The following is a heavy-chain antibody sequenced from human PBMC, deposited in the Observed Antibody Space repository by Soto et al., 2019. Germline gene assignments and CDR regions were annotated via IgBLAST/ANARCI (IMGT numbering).Heavy chain of an antibody. CDR3: VRDMQLLRLDS. V-gene: IGHV3-74*03. CDR2: INTDGSVA. CDR1: GLTFRSYW. Sequence: EVQLVESGGGLVQPGESLRLSCADSGLTFRSYWMHWVRQAPGKGLVWVSRINTDGSVAMYVDSVKGRFTISRDNAKNTLYLHMNSLRAEDTAVYYCVRDMQLLRLDSWGQGTLVTVSS. D-gene: IGHD2-2*01. J-gene: IGHJ4*02.